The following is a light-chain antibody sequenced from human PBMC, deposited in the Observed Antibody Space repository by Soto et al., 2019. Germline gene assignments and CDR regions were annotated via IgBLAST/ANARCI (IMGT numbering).Light chain of an antibody. CDR2: AAS. J-gene: IGKJ4*01. Sequence: DIQMTQSPSSRSASGGDRVTITCRASQDINNYLAWYQQKPGKVPKLLIYAASTLQSGVPSRFGGSGSGTDFTLTISSLQPEDFATYYCQNYNSAPPLTFGGGTKVDIK. V-gene: IGKV1-27*01. CDR1: QDINNY. CDR3: QNYNSAPPLT.